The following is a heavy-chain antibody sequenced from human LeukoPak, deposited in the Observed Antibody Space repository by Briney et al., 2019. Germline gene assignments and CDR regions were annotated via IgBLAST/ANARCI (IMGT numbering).Heavy chain of an antibody. CDR1: GGSISSYY. D-gene: IGHD1-26*01. Sequence: PSETLSLNCTGSGGSISSYYWSWIRQPPGQGLEWIGYIYYSGSTNYNPSLKSRVTISVDTSKNQFSLKLSSVTAADTAVYYCASGLGATVDYWGQGTLVTVSS. CDR3: ASGLGATVDY. CDR2: IYYSGST. J-gene: IGHJ4*02. V-gene: IGHV4-59*01.